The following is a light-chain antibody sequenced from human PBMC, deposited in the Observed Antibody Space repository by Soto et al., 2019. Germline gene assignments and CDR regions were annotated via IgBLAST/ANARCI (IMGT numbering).Light chain of an antibody. CDR3: QQYYNWPPYT. CDR1: QSVDTN. CDR2: GAS. V-gene: IGKV3-15*01. J-gene: IGKJ2*01. Sequence: EVVMTQSPATLSVSPGDRATLSCRASQSVDTNVAWYQQKPGQAPRLLVHGASTRATGVPARFTGIGSGTDFTLTSSGLQSDDFAVYYCQQYYNWPPYTFGQGTKLKIK.